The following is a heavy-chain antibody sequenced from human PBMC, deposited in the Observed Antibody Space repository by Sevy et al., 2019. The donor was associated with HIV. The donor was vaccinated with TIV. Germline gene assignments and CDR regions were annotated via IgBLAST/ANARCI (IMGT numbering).Heavy chain of an antibody. D-gene: IGHD3-22*01. CDR1: GYTLSEFS. CDR3: AVTQDYFDSSGSPFDY. CDR2: FDPEDGET. V-gene: IGHV1-24*01. J-gene: IGHJ4*02. Sequence: ASVKVSCKVSGYTLSEFSMHWVRQAPAKGLEWMGSFDPEDGETIYAQNFQGRITMTEDTSTDTAYMELSSLRSEDTAVFYCAVTQDYFDSSGSPFDYWGQGTLVTVSS.